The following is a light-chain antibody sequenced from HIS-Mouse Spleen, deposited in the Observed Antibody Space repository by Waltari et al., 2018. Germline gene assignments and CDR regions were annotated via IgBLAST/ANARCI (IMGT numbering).Light chain of an antibody. CDR2: EGS. CDR3: CSYAGSSTFEV. Sequence: QSPLTQPASVSGSPGQSITISCTGTSSDVGSYNLVSWYQQHPGKAPKLMIYEGSKRPSGVSNRCSGSKSGNTASLTISGLQAEDEADYYCCSYAGSSTFEVFGGGTKLTVL. CDR1: SSDVGSYNL. J-gene: IGLJ2*01. V-gene: IGLV2-23*03.